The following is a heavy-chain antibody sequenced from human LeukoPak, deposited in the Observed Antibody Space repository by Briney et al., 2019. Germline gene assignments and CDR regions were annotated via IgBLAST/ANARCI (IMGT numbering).Heavy chain of an antibody. J-gene: IGHJ4*02. V-gene: IGHV4-59*01. CDR3: ARGYGYSYGYYFDY. CDR1: GGSISSYY. D-gene: IGHD5-18*01. Sequence: PSETLSLTCTVSGGSISSYYWSWIRQPPGKGLEWIGYIYYSGSTNYNPSLKSRVTISVDTSMNQFSLKLSSVTAADTAVYYCARGYGYSYGYYFDYWGQGTLVTVSS. CDR2: IYYSGST.